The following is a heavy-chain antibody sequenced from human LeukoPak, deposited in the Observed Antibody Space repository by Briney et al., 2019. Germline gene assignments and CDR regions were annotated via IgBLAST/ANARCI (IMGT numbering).Heavy chain of an antibody. Sequence: GGSLRLSCAASGFTFSSYGMHWVRQAPGKGLEWVAVISYDGSNKYYADSVKGRFTISRDNSKNTLYLQMNSLRAEDTAAYYCAKDYGDYVGWFDPWGQGTLVTVSS. D-gene: IGHD4-17*01. V-gene: IGHV3-30*18. CDR1: GFTFSSYG. CDR2: ISYDGSNK. J-gene: IGHJ5*02. CDR3: AKDYGDYVGWFDP.